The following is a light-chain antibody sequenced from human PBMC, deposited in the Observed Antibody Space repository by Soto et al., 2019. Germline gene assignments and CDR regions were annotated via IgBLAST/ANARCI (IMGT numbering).Light chain of an antibody. V-gene: IGKV3-20*01. J-gene: IGKJ1*01. Sequence: TGLTQSPNPLSLFPGERATLSCRSSQSVRSSYLAWYQQKPGQAPWLLIYGAFSRASGVPDRFSGRGSGTEFTLTISRLVPEDFAVYYCQHYCTAPAWTFGQGTKVDNK. CDR3: QHYCTAPAWT. CDR2: GAF. CDR1: QSVRSSY.